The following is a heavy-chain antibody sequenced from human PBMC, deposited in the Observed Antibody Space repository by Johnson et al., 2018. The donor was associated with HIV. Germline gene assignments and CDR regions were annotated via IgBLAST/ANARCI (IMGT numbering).Heavy chain of an antibody. J-gene: IGHJ3*02. V-gene: IGHV3-7*03. D-gene: IGHD4-23*01. CDR2: IKQDGSEK. CDR3: ARDQVAVVSPGAAFDI. CDR1: GFTFSSYW. Sequence: VQLVEFGGGVVRPGGSLRLSCAASGFTFSSYWMSWVRQDPGKGLEWVANIKQDGSEKYYVDSVKGRFPVSRDNAWNSLFLQMNSLRAEDTAVYYCARDQVAVVSPGAAFDIWGQGTMVTVSS.